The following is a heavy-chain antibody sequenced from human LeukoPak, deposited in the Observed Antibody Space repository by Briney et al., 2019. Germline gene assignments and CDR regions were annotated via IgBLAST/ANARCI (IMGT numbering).Heavy chain of an antibody. V-gene: IGHV4-4*02. J-gene: IGHJ3*02. CDR1: GGSIDITNY. CDR3: ARSASVGGPDAFDI. CDR2: ISHDGTT. Sequence: SGTLSLTCGVSGGSIDITNYWSWVRQAPGKGLEWIGEISHDGTTNHNPSLRSRVAMSLDRANNQFSLSLTSVTAADTAVYYCARSASVGGPDAFDIWGQGTVVTVSS. D-gene: IGHD4-23*01.